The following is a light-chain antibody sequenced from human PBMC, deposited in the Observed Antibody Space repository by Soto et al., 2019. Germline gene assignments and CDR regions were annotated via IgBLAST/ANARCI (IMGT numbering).Light chain of an antibody. V-gene: IGKV3-20*01. J-gene: IGKJ1*01. Sequence: LVVTQSPGTLSLSPGERATLSCRASQSVSSSYLAWYQQKPGQAPRLLIYGASSRATGIPDRFSGSGSGTDFTLTISRLEPEDFAVYYCQQYGSSPQTFGQGTKVDIK. CDR1: QSVSSSY. CDR2: GAS. CDR3: QQYGSSPQT.